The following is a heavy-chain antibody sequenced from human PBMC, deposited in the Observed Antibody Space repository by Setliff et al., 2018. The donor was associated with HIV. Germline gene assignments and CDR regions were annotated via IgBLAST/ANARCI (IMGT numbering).Heavy chain of an antibody. D-gene: IGHD5-18*01. Sequence: GGSLRLSCAASGFTLSSYWINWFRQAPGKGLAWVANIKQDGSEKYYVDSGKGRCTISRDNGKNSLYLQMNSLRAEDTAVYNCASSGYNYGGYYMDVWGKGTTVTVSS. V-gene: IGHV3-7*03. CDR3: ASSGYNYGGYYMDV. J-gene: IGHJ6*03. CDR1: GFTLSSYW. CDR2: IKQDGSEK.